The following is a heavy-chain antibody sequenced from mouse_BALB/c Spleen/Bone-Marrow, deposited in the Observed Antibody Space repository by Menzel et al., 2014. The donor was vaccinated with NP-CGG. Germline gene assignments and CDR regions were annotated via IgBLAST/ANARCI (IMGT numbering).Heavy chain of an antibody. CDR2: ISYDGSN. Sequence: VQLKESGPGLVKSSQSLSLTCSVTGYSITSGYYWNWTRQFPGNKLEWMGYISYDGSNNYNPSLKNRISITRDTSKNQFFLKLNSVTTEDTATYYCARDPGLDYDSFDYWGQGTTLTVSS. J-gene: IGHJ2*01. V-gene: IGHV3-6*02. D-gene: IGHD2-4*01. CDR1: GYSITSGYY. CDR3: ARDPGLDYDSFDY.